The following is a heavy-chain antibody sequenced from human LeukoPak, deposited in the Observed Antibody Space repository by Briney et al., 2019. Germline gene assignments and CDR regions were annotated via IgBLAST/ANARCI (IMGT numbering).Heavy chain of an antibody. D-gene: IGHD1-1*01. CDR2: IIPIFGTA. CDR1: GGTFSSYA. V-gene: IGHV1-69*05. CDR3: ARGPELERFDY. Sequence: SVKVCCKASGGTFSSYAISWVRQAPGQGLEWMGGIIPIFGTANYAQKFQGRVRITTDESTSTAYMELSSLRSEDTAVYYCARGPELERFDYWGQGTLVTVSS. J-gene: IGHJ4*02.